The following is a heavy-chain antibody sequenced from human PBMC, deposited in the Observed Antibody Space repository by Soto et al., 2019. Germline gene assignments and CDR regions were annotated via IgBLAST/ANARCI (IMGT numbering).Heavy chain of an antibody. Sequence: SQTLSLTCAISGDSVSSNSAGLNLIRQSPSRGLEWLGRTYYRSKWYNDYALSVKSRIAINPDTSKNQFSLQLSSVTPEDTAVYYCARDQGGLDYWGLGSLVTVSS. D-gene: IGHD3-16*01. V-gene: IGHV6-1*01. CDR1: GDSVSSNSAG. CDR3: ARDQGGLDY. J-gene: IGHJ4*02. CDR2: TYYRSKWYN.